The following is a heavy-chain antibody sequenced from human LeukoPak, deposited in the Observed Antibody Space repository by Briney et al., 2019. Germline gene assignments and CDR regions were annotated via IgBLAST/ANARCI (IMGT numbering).Heavy chain of an antibody. D-gene: IGHD3-22*01. CDR3: ARHLDSSGYSVFDY. Sequence: PSETLSLTCTVSGGSISSYYWSWIRQPPGKGLEWIGYIYYSGSTNYNPSLKSRVTISVDTSKNQFSLKLSPVTAADTAVYYCARHLDSSGYSVFDYWGQGTLVTVSP. J-gene: IGHJ4*02. CDR2: IYYSGST. V-gene: IGHV4-59*08. CDR1: GGSISSYY.